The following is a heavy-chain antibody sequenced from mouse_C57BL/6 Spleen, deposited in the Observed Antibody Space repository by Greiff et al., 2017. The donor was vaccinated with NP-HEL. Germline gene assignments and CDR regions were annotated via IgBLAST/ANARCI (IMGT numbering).Heavy chain of an antibody. CDR1: GFTFSDYG. Sequence: EVHLVESGGGLVKPGASLKLSCAASGFTFSDYGMHWVRQAPEKGLEWVAYISSGSSTIYYADTVKGRFTISRDNAKNTLFLQMTSLRSEDTAMYYCARRNDYAMDYWGQGTSVTVAS. V-gene: IGHV5-17*01. J-gene: IGHJ4*01. CDR3: ARRNDYAMDY. D-gene: IGHD2-3*01. CDR2: ISSGSSTI.